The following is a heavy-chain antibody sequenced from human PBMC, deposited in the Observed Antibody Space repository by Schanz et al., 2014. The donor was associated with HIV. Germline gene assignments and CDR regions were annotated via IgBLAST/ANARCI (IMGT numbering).Heavy chain of an antibody. CDR3: ARAVTGTFDF. Sequence: QVQLVQSGSEVGKPGASVKVSCKASGYTFTNYAFGWVRQAPGQGLEWVGSINTYNGQTAYGRKLQGRVTMTTDRSTSTAYLELRSLRSDDTAVYYCARAVTGTFDFWGQGTLVTVSS. D-gene: IGHD6-19*01. V-gene: IGHV1-18*01. CDR1: GYTFTNYA. J-gene: IGHJ4*02. CDR2: INTYNGQT.